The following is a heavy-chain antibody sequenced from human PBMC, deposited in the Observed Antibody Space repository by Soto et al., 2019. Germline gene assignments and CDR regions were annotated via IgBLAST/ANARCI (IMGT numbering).Heavy chain of an antibody. CDR2: IYYSGST. J-gene: IGHJ3*02. D-gene: IGHD2-2*01. CDR1: GGSISSGDYY. Sequence: SATLSLTCTVSGGSISSGDYYWSWSRQPPGKGLEWIGYIYYSGSTYYNPSLKSRVTISVDTSKNKFSLKLSSVTAADTAVYYCAREPREDIVVVPAATSPDAFDIWGQGTMVTVSS. CDR3: AREPREDIVVVPAATSPDAFDI. V-gene: IGHV4-30-4*01.